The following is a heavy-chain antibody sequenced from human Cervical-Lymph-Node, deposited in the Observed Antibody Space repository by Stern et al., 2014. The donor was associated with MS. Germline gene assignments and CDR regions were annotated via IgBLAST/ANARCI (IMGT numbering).Heavy chain of an antibody. CDR1: GFTFDDYA. D-gene: IGHD1-26*01. Sequence: EVQLVQSGGGLVQPGRSLTVSCAASGFTFDDYAMHWVRQAPGKGLEWVSGISWKSGTIDYADSVKGRFTVSRDNAKNSLYLQMNSLRIEDTASYYCAKISDNAFDIWGQGTMVTVSS. CDR2: ISWKSGTI. V-gene: IGHV3-9*01. J-gene: IGHJ3*02. CDR3: AKISDNAFDI.